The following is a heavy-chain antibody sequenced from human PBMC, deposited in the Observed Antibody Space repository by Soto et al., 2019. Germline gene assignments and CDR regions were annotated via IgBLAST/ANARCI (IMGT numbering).Heavy chain of an antibody. J-gene: IGHJ5*02. V-gene: IGHV6-1*01. CDR1: GDSVSSNSAA. CDR2: TYYRSKWYN. CDR3: ARGGYYYDSSGYNPMYNWFDP. Sequence: KQSQTLSLTCAISGDSVSSNSAAWNWIRQSPSRGLEWLGRTYYRSKWYNDYAVSVKSRITINPDTSKNQFSLQLNSVTPEDTAVYYCARGGYYYDSSGYNPMYNWFDPWGQGTLVTVSS. D-gene: IGHD3-22*01.